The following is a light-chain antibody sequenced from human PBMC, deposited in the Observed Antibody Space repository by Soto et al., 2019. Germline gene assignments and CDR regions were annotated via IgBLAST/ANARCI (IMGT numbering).Light chain of an antibody. V-gene: IGLV8-61*01. CDR1: SGSVSTSYY. CDR2: NTN. Sequence: QTVVTQEPSFSVSPGRTVTLTCGLSSGSVSTSYYPSWYQQTPGQAPRTLIYNTNTRSSGVPDRFSGSILGNKAALTITGAQADDESDYYCVLYMGSGISVFGGGTKLIVL. CDR3: VLYMGSGISV. J-gene: IGLJ3*02.